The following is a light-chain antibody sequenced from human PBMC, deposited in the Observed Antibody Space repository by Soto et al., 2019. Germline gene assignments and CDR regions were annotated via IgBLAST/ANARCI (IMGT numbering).Light chain of an antibody. Sequence: DIQLSRSPCSLSTSVNARVTTTCRASQGIKNWLAWYQQKPGKAPNLLIYTGSSLQSGVPSRFSGSGSGTDFTLTINSLQPEDFATYYCQQAASFPITFGQGTRLEI. CDR2: TGS. CDR3: QQAASFPIT. CDR1: QGIKNW. V-gene: IGKV1-12*01. J-gene: IGKJ5*01.